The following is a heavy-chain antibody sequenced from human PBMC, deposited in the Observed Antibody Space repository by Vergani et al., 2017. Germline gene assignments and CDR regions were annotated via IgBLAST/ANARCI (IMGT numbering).Heavy chain of an antibody. Sequence: EVQLVQSGAEVKKPGESLRISCKGSGYSFTSYWISWVRQMPGKGLEWMGRIDPSDSYTNYSTSFQGHVTISADKSISTAYLQWSSLKASDTAMYYCARQRRGELLSGGFDYWGQGTLVTVSS. V-gene: IGHV5-10-1*01. J-gene: IGHJ4*02. CDR1: GYSFTSYW. D-gene: IGHD1-26*01. CDR3: ARQRRGELLSGGFDY. CDR2: IDPSDSYT.